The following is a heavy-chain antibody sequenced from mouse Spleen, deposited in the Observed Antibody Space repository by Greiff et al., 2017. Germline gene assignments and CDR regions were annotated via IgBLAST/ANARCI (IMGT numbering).Heavy chain of an antibody. J-gene: IGHJ1*01. CDR1: GYTFTDYY. Sequence: VQLQQSGPVLVKPGASVKMSCKASGYTFTDYYMNWVKQSPGKSLEWIGVINPYNGGTSYNQKFKGKATLTVDKSSSTAYMELNSLTSEDSAVYYCARFTTATSWYFDVWGAGTTVTVS. CDR3: ARFTTATSWYFDV. V-gene: IGHV1-19*01. D-gene: IGHD1-2*01. CDR2: INPYNGGT.